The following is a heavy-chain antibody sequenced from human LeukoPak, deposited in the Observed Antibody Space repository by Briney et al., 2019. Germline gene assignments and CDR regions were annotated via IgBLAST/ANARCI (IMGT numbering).Heavy chain of an antibody. D-gene: IGHD3-3*01. CDR1: GGSFSGYY. Sequence: KPSETLSLTCAVYGGSFSGYYWSWIRQPPGKGLEWIGEINHSGSTNYNPSLKSRVTISVDTSKNQFSLKLSSVTAADTAVYYCARGSLYDFWSGRVLDYWGQGTLVTVSS. V-gene: IGHV4-34*01. CDR2: INHSGST. J-gene: IGHJ4*02. CDR3: ARGSLYDFWSGRVLDY.